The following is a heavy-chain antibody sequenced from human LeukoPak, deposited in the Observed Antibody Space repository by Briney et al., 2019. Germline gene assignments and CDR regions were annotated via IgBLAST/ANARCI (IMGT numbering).Heavy chain of an antibody. D-gene: IGHD2-21*01. J-gene: IGHJ4*02. Sequence: SETLSLTCTVSGGSISTHYWSWIRQSAGKGLEWIGRIYISGSTDYNPSLKSRVTMSVDTSKNQFSLKLSPVTAADTAVYYCARGGQHIWPAYFDYWGQGTLVTVSS. CDR3: ARGGQHIWPAYFDY. CDR2: IYISGST. V-gene: IGHV4-4*07. CDR1: GGSISTHY.